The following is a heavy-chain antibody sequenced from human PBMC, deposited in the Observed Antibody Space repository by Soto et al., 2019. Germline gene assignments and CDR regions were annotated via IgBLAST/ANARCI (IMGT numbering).Heavy chain of an antibody. CDR2: IIPIFGTA. CDR3: ARDPLNDYGDYYGFDP. D-gene: IGHD4-17*01. J-gene: IGHJ5*02. V-gene: IGHV1-69*13. CDR1: GGTFISYA. Sequence: GASVKVSCKASGGTFISYAISWVRQAPGQGLEWMGGIIPIFGTANYAQKKKGRVTITADESTSTDYMELSSLRSEDTAVYYCARDPLNDYGDYYGFDPWGQGTLVTV.